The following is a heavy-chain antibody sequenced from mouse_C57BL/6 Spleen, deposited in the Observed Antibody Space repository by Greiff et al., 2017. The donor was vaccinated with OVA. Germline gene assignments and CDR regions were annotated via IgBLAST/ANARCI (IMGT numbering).Heavy chain of an antibody. J-gene: IGHJ2*01. V-gene: IGHV14-3*01. CDR2: IDPANGNT. D-gene: IGHD2-4*01. Sequence: VQLKESVAELVRPGASVKLSCTASGFNIKNTYMHWVKQRPEQGLEWIGRIDPANGNTKYAPKFQGKATITADTSSNTAYLQLSSLTSEDTAIYYCARSIDRGYDSYFDYWGQGTTLTVSS. CDR1: GFNIKNTY. CDR3: ARSIDRGYDSYFDY.